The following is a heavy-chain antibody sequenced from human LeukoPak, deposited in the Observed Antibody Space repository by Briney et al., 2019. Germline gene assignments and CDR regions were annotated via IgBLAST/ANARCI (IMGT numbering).Heavy chain of an antibody. J-gene: IGHJ4*02. CDR2: ISAYNGKT. CDR1: YYTFTSYG. V-gene: IGHV1-18*01. D-gene: IGHD6-13*01. CDR3: VRGDYDTSSFQYY. Sequence: GASVKVSCKSFYYTFTSYGISWVRQAPGQGLKWMGWISAYNGKTSYAQKFQGRLTLTTDTSTSTAYMELRSLTYDDTAVYYCVRGDYDTSSFQYYWGQGTLVTVSS.